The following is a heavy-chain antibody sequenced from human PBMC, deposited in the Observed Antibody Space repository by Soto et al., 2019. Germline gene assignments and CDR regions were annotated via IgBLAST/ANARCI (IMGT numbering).Heavy chain of an antibody. CDR2: IYYSGST. Sequence: TVACGSISSSSYYWGWIRQPPGKGLEWIGSIYYSGSTYYNPSLKSRVTISVDTSKNQFSLKLSSVTAADTAVYYCARHVRIRRGTRGYSSSSSAFDIWGQGTMVTVS. CDR3: ARHVRIRRGTRGYSSSSSAFDI. D-gene: IGHD6-6*01. CDR1: CGSISSSSYY. V-gene: IGHV4-39*01. J-gene: IGHJ3*02.